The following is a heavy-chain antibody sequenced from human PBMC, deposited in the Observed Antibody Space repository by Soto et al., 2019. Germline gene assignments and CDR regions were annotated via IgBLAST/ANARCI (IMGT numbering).Heavy chain of an antibody. D-gene: IGHD4-17*01. CDR1: GFTFSSYS. V-gene: IGHV3-21*01. CDR3: ARDLRTTVIKIDAFDI. CDR2: ISSSSSYI. Sequence: EVQLVESGGGLVKPGGSLRLSCAASGFTFSSYSMNWVRQAPGKGLEWVSSISSSSSYIYYADSVKGRFTISRDNAKNSLYLQMNSLRAEDTAVYYCARDLRTTVIKIDAFDIWGQWTMVTVSS. J-gene: IGHJ3*02.